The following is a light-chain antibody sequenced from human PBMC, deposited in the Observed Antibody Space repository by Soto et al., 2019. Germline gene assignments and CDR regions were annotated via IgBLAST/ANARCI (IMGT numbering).Light chain of an antibody. CDR2: GAS. CDR3: QQYGSSRRT. V-gene: IGKV3-20*01. J-gene: IGKJ2*01. CDR1: QSVSSSY. Sequence: EIVLTQSPGSLSLSPGERATLSCRASQSVSSSYLAWYQQKPGQAPRLLIYGASSRATGIPDRLSGSGSGTDFTLTVSRLGPEGFAVYYCQQYGSSRRTFGQGTKLEIK.